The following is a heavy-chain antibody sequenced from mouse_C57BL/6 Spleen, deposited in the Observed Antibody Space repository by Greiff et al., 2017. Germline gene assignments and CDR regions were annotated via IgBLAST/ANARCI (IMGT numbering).Heavy chain of an antibody. V-gene: IGHV1-64*01. CDR3: ARQGITTVVVDD. CDR2: IHPNSGST. J-gene: IGHJ2*01. D-gene: IGHD1-1*01. Sequence: QVQLQQPGAELVKPGASVKLSCKASGYTFTSYWMHWVKQRPGQGLEWIGMIHPNSGSTNYNEKFKSKATLTVDKSSSTAYMQLSSLTSEDSAVDYCARQGITTVVVDDWGQGTTLTVSS. CDR1: GYTFTSYW.